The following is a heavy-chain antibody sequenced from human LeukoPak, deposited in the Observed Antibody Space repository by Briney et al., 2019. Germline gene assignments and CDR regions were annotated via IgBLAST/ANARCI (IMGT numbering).Heavy chain of an antibody. Sequence: KTSETLSLTCTVSGGSISSGGYYWSWIRQPPGRGLEWIGSIYYSGSTYYNPSLKSRVTISVDTSKNQFSLKLSSVTAADTAVYYCARGGSGWYMTDAFDIWGQGTMVTVSS. CDR3: ARGGSGWYMTDAFDI. CDR2: IYYSGST. J-gene: IGHJ3*02. D-gene: IGHD6-19*01. V-gene: IGHV4-39*07. CDR1: GGSISSGGYY.